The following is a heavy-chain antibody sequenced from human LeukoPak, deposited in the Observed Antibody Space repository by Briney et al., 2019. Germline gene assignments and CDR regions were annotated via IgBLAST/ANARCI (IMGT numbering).Heavy chain of an antibody. CDR2: IYTSGTT. V-gene: IGHV4-4*07. CDR3: ARGRPDYDAFDI. Sequence: SESLSPTWTVAGASIGSYYWSWIRQPAGKGLEWIGRIYTSGTTNYNPSLKSRVTMSVDTSKNQFSLKLSSVTAADTAVYYCARGRPDYDAFDIWGQGTMVTVSS. CDR1: GASIGSYY. J-gene: IGHJ3*02. D-gene: IGHD6-6*01.